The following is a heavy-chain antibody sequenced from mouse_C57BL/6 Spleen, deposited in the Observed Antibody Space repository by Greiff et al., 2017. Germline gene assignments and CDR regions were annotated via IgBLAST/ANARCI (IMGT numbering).Heavy chain of an antibody. CDR1: GYTFTDYN. D-gene: IGHD2-3*01. CDR3: ARLGRDDGYSFAY. J-gene: IGHJ3*01. V-gene: IGHV1-22*01. CDR2: INPNNGGT. Sequence: EVQLQQSGPELVKPGASVKMSCKASGYTFTDYNMHWVKQSHGKSLEWIGYINPNNGGTSYNQKFKGKATLTVNKSSSTAYMELRSLTSEDSAVYYCARLGRDDGYSFAYWGQGTRGTVSA.